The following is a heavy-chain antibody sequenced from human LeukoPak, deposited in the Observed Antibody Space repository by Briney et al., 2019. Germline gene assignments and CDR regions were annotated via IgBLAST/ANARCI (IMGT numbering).Heavy chain of an antibody. D-gene: IGHD6-19*01. V-gene: IGHV1-2*06. CDR3: AMYSSGRYYLDY. CDR2: INPNSGGT. CDR1: GYTFTSSY. J-gene: IGHJ4*02. Sequence: ASVKVSCKASGYTFTSSYMHWVRQAPGQGLEWMGRINPNSGGTNYAQKFQGRVTMTRDTSISTAYMELSRLRSDDTAVYYCAMYSSGRYYLDYWGQGTLVTVSS.